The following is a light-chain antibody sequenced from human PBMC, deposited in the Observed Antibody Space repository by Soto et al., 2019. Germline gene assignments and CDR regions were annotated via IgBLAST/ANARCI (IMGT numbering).Light chain of an antibody. CDR3: QQGNSFPFT. CDR2: TAS. J-gene: IGKJ3*01. V-gene: IGKV1-12*01. Sequence: DLQMTQSPSSVSASVGDRVTITCRASQDIGSWLGWYQQKPGKAPALLIYTASTLQSEVPSRFSGSGSGTHFPLTISGLLPEDFATYYCQQGNSFPFTFGPGTKVD. CDR1: QDIGSW.